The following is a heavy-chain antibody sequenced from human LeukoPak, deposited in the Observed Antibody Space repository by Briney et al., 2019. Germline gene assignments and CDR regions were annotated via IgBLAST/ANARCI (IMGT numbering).Heavy chain of an antibody. D-gene: IGHD1-26*01. CDR2: FDPEDGET. V-gene: IGHV1-24*01. CDR1: GYTLTELS. CDR3: ARVGDRYSGSYWFDP. Sequence: ASVKVSCKVSGYTLTELSMHWLRQAPGKGLEWMGGFDPEDGETIYAQKFQGRVTMTEDTSTDTAYMELSSLRSEDTAVYYCARVGDRYSGSYWFDPWGQGTLVTVSS. J-gene: IGHJ5*02.